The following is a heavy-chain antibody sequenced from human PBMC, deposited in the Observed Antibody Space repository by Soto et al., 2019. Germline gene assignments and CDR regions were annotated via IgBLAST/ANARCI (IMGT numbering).Heavy chain of an antibody. Sequence: QVQLQESGPGLVKPSETLSLTCTVSGGSISSNYWSWIRQPPGKGLEWIGYIYYSGSTNYNPSRKSRVTISVDTSKNQFSLKLSSVTAADAAVYYCATQASSFDAFDIWGHGTMVTVSS. J-gene: IGHJ3*02. D-gene: IGHD6-13*01. CDR3: ATQASSFDAFDI. CDR1: GGSISSNY. CDR2: IYYSGST. V-gene: IGHV4-59*08.